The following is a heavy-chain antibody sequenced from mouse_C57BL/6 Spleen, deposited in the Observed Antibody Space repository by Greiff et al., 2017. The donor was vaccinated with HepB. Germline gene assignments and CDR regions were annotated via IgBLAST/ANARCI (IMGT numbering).Heavy chain of an antibody. D-gene: IGHD1-1*01. CDR2: INPNNGGT. V-gene: IGHV1-22*01. CDR1: GYTFTDYN. Sequence: VQLQQSGPELVKPGASVKMSCKASGYTFTDYNMHWVKQSHGKSLEWIGYINPNNGGTSYNQKFKGKAKLTAVTSASTAYMELSSLTNEDSAVYYCTRNYGSSYGIFAYWGQGTLVTVSA. J-gene: IGHJ3*01. CDR3: TRNYGSSYGIFAY.